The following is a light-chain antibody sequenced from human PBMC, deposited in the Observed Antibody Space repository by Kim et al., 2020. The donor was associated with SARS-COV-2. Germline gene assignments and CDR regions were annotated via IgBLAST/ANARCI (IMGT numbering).Light chain of an antibody. CDR2: LNSDGSH. CDR1: SGHNSYA. J-gene: IGLJ2*01. V-gene: IGLV4-69*01. Sequence: ASVKLTCTLSSGHNSYAIAWHQQQPEKDPRYLMKLNSDGSHSKGDGIPDRFSGSSSGAERYLTISSLQSEDEADYYCQTWGTGIVVFGGGTKLTVL. CDR3: QTWGTGIVV.